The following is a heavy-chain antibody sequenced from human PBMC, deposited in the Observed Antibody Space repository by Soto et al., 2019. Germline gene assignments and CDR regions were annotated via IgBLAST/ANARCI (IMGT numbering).Heavy chain of an antibody. V-gene: IGHV3-7*03. CDR1: GFTFSSYW. CDR2: IKQDGSEK. D-gene: IGHD6-13*01. CDR3: ARDYSSRWYGMAV. J-gene: IGHJ6*02. Sequence: GGSLRLSCAASGFTFSSYWMSWVRQAPGKGLEWVANIKQDGSEKYYVDSVKGRFTISRENDKNSLYLQMNSLRAEDTAVYYCARDYSSRWYGMAVWRQGTKVTVS.